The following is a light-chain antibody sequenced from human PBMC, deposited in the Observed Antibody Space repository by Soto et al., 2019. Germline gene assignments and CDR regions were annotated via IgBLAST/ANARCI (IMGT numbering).Light chain of an antibody. V-gene: IGKV1-9*01. CDR2: DAS. Sequence: DIQLTQSPSFLSASVGDRVTITCRASQGISSYLAWYQQKPGKAPKLLVYDASTLQSGVPSRFSGSGAGTEFTLTVSSPQPEDFATYYCQHPNSQPPYTFGRGTKLEIK. CDR1: QGISSY. CDR3: QHPNSQPPYT. J-gene: IGKJ2*01.